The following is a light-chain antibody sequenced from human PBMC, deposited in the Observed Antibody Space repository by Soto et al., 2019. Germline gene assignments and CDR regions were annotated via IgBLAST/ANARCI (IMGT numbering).Light chain of an antibody. CDR1: QAIYNW. V-gene: IGKV1D-16*01. CDR2: ATS. J-gene: IGKJ5*01. CDR3: QQYANLPIT. Sequence: DVQMTQSPSSLSASVGDRITITCRASQAIYNWLAWYQQKPGKAPQSLIYATSSLQSGVPSRFSGSGSGTDFTFTISSLQPEDIATYYCQQYANLPITFGQGTRLEIK.